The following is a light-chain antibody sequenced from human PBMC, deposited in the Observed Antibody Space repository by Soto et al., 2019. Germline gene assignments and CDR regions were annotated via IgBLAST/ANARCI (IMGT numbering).Light chain of an antibody. Sequence: DIVMTQSPDSLAVSLGERATINCKSSQSVLYSSNNKNHLAWYQQKPGQPPKLLIYWASTRDSGVPDRFSGSGSGTDFTLTISSLQAEDLAVYYCQQYYSSSPTFGGGTKVDTK. V-gene: IGKV4-1*01. CDR2: WAS. J-gene: IGKJ4*01. CDR1: QSVLYSSNNKNH. CDR3: QQYYSSSPT.